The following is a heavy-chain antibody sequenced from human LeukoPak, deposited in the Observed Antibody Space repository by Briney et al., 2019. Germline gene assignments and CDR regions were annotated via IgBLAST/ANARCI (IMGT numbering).Heavy chain of an antibody. CDR1: GFIFSSYT. CDR2: ISNIGNHI. CDR3: ARDGLEMATIPDAFDI. J-gene: IGHJ3*02. Sequence: PGGSLRLSCKASGFIFSSYTMNWVRQAPGKGLEWVSSISNIGNHIYFADSVKGRFTISRDNAKNSLYLQMNSLRAEDTAVYYCARDGLEMATIPDAFDIWGQGTMVTVSS. D-gene: IGHD5-24*01. V-gene: IGHV3-21*01.